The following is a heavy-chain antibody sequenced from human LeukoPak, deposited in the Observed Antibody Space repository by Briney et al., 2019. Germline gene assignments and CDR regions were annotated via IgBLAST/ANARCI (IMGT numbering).Heavy chain of an antibody. CDR1: GFTFSSFW. V-gene: IGHV3-7*05. Sequence: GGSLRLSCEASGFTFSSFWMNWVRQAPGKGLEWVASINQDGNEKTYVDSVKGRFTISRDSATNSLFLQMNSLRAEDTAVYFCARDATPPGLIFDSWGQGTLVTVSS. D-gene: IGHD1-14*01. CDR2: INQDGNEK. J-gene: IGHJ4*02. CDR3: ARDATPPGLIFDS.